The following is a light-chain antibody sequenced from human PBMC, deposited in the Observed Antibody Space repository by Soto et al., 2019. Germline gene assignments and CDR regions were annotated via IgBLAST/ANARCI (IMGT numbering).Light chain of an antibody. Sequence: SYELTQPLSVSVALGQTARITCGGNYIASRDVHWYQQKPGQAPVLVIYRDNNRPSGLPERFSGSNSGNTATLTISRAQAGDEADYYCQVWDSSTYVVFGGGTKLTVL. CDR3: QVWDSSTYVV. V-gene: IGLV3-9*01. CDR2: RDN. J-gene: IGLJ3*02. CDR1: YIASRD.